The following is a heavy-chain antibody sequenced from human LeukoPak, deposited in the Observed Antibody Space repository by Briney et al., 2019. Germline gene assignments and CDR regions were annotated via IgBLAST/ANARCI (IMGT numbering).Heavy chain of an antibody. CDR3: ARVSIGAWYFDL. J-gene: IGHJ2*01. D-gene: IGHD3-16*01. V-gene: IGHV3-74*01. CDR2: INGDGSTT. Sequence: GGSLRLSCAASGFTFSSYWMHWVRQAPGKGLVWVSRINGDGSTTTYADSVTGRFTISRDNAKNTQYLQMNRLGTEDTAVYYCARVSIGAWYFDLWGRGTLVTVSS. CDR1: GFTFSSYW.